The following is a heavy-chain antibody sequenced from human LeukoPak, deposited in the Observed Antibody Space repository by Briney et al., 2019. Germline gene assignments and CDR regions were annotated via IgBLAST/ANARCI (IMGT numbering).Heavy chain of an antibody. D-gene: IGHD3-10*01. CDR1: GFSVSTYE. CDR2: ISSSGTTI. CDR3: ARGRPEFFGSGTYLND. J-gene: IGHJ4*02. Sequence: GGSLRLSCAASGFSVSTYEMNWVRQAPGKGLECVSYISSSGTTISYAYSVEGRFTISRDNAKNSLYLEMNSLRVEDTAVYYCARGRPEFFGSGTYLNDWGQGTLVTVSS. V-gene: IGHV3-48*03.